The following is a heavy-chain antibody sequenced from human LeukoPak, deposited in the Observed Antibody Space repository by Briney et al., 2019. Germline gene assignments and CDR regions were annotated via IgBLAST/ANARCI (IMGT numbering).Heavy chain of an antibody. Sequence: GGSLRLSCAASGFTFSNYGMHWVRQAPGKGLEWVAVLSYDGSQKYYADSVKGRFTISRDNSKNTLYVQMNSLRAEDTAVYYCARSGQLWLSSHDYWGQGTLVTVSS. CDR2: LSYDGSQK. D-gene: IGHD5-18*01. CDR1: GFTFSNYG. V-gene: IGHV3-30*03. J-gene: IGHJ4*02. CDR3: ARSGQLWLSSHDY.